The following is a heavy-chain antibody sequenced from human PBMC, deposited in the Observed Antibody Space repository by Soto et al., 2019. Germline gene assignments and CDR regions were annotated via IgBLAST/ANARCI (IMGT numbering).Heavy chain of an antibody. V-gene: IGHV3-33*01. CDR1: GFTFSSYG. Sequence: GGSLRLSCAASGFTFSSYGMHWVRQAPGKGLEWVAVIWYDGSNKYYADSVKGRFTISRDNSKNTLYLQMNSLRAEDTAVYYCASGSYYVGLDYWGQGTLVTVSS. D-gene: IGHD1-26*01. CDR2: IWYDGSNK. CDR3: ASGSYYVGLDY. J-gene: IGHJ4*02.